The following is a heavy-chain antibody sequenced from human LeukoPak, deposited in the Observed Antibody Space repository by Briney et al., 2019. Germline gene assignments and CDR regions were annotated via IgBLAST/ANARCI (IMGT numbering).Heavy chain of an antibody. D-gene: IGHD2-2*01. J-gene: IGHJ3*02. V-gene: IGHV1-2*02. CDR2: INPKNGAT. CDR3: ARDYTRNAFDI. Sequence: GASVKVSCKASAYTFTVYYIHWVRQAPGQGLEWMGWINPKNGATHYAQNFLGRVTMTRDTSISTAYMELSRLTSDDTAVYYCARDYTRNAFDIWGQGTMVTVSS. CDR1: AYTFTVYY.